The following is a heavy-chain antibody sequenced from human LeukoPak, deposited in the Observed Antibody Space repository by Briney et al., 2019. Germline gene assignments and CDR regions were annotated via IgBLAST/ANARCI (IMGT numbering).Heavy chain of an antibody. V-gene: IGHV1-2*02. Sequence: GASVKVSCKASGYTFTGYYMHWVRQAPGQGLEWMGWINPNSGGTNYAQKFQGRVTMTRDTSISTAYMELSRLRSDDTAVYYCARDVHHTITFGGVIPSQEDAFDIWGQGTMVTVSS. CDR3: ARDVHHTITFGGVIPSQEDAFDI. CDR2: INPNSGGT. D-gene: IGHD3-16*02. J-gene: IGHJ3*02. CDR1: GYTFTGYY.